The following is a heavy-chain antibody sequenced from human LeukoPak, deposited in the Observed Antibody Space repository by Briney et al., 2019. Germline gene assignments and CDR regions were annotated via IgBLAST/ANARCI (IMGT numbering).Heavy chain of an antibody. D-gene: IGHD5-12*01. CDR1: GFTFSSYA. CDR3: AKHATTYYYGLDV. J-gene: IGHJ6*02. CDR2: ISGSGGTT. V-gene: IGHV3-23*01. Sequence: GGSLRLSCAASGFTFSSYAMSWVRQAPGKRLEWVSGISGSGGTTYYADSVKGRFTISRDNSKNTVFLQMNSLRAEGTAKYYCAKHATTYYYGLDVWGQGTTVTVSS.